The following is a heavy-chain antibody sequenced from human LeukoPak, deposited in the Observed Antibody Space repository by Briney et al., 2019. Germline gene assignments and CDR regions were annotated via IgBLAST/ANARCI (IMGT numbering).Heavy chain of an antibody. V-gene: IGHV5-51*01. Sequence: GESLKISCKGSGYSFTSYWIGWVRQMPGKGLEWMGIIYPGDSDTRYSPSFQGQVTISADKSISTAYLQWSSLKASGTAMYYCARHRLLGYCSGGSCYSYYYGMDVWGQGTTVTVSS. CDR3: ARHRLLGYCSGGSCYSYYYGMDV. CDR1: GYSFTSYW. J-gene: IGHJ6*02. D-gene: IGHD2-15*01. CDR2: IYPGDSDT.